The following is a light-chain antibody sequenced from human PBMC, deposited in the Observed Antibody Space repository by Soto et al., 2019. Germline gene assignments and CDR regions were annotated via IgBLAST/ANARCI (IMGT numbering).Light chain of an antibody. V-gene: IGLV2-14*01. Sequence: QSVLTQPASVSGSPGQSITISCTGTSSDVGAYTSVSWYQQHPGKAPKLIIYEVSNRPPGVSTRFSGSKSASTASLTISGLQAEDEADYYCNSYTSSNTYVFGSGTKVTVL. CDR3: NSYTSSNTYV. J-gene: IGLJ1*01. CDR1: SSDVGAYTS. CDR2: EVS.